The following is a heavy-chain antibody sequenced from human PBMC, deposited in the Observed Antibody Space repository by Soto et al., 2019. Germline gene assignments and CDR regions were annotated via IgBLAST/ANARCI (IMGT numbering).Heavy chain of an antibody. V-gene: IGHV1-18*04. D-gene: IGHD2-15*01. Sequence: ASVKVSCKASGYIFTSYGISWVRQAPGQGLDWMGWISAYNGNTKYAQDLQGRVTMTTDTSTSTAYMELRSLRSDDTAVYYCARFTGGSYNTYYFYYGMDVWGQGTTVTVSS. CDR3: ARFTGGSYNTYYFYYGMDV. J-gene: IGHJ6*02. CDR2: ISAYNGNT. CDR1: GYIFTSYG.